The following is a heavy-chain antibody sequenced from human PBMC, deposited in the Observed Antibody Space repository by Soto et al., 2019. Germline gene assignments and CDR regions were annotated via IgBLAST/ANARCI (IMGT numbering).Heavy chain of an antibody. D-gene: IGHD6-19*01. J-gene: IGHJ4*02. Sequence: SETLSLTCTVSGGSISSYYWSWIRQPPGKGLDWIGCVHYSGSTNYNPSLQSRVTISVDTSKNQFSLKLTSVTAADTAVYYCARVTQQWLVDYWGQGTLVTVSS. CDR1: GGSISSYY. V-gene: IGHV4-59*01. CDR3: ARVTQQWLVDY. CDR2: VHYSGST.